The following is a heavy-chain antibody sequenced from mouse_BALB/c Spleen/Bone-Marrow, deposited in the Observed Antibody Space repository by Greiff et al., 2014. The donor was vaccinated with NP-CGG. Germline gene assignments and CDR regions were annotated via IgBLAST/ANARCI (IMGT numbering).Heavy chain of an antibody. CDR2: INPSNGGT. J-gene: IGHJ1*01. CDR3: TRSDGYYVPHWYFDV. D-gene: IGHD2-3*01. V-gene: IGHV1S81*02. Sequence: GAELVKPGASVKLSCKASGYTFTSYYMYWVKQRPGQGLEWIGEINPSNGGTNFNEKFKSKATLTVDKSSSTAYMQLSSLTSEDSAVYYCTRSDGYYVPHWYFDVWGAGTTVTVSS. CDR1: GYTFTSYY.